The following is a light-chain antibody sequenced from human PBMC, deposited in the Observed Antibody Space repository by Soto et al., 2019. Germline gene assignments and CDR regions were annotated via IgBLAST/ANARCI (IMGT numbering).Light chain of an antibody. CDR3: CSYAGSSPV. Sequence: QSVLTQPASVSGSPGQSITISCTGTSSDVGSYNLVSWYQQHPGEAPKLMIYEGSKRPSGVSNRFSGSKSGNTASLTISGLQAEDEADYYCCSYAGSSPVFGTGTKVTVL. J-gene: IGLJ1*01. CDR1: SSDVGSYNL. V-gene: IGLV2-23*01. CDR2: EGS.